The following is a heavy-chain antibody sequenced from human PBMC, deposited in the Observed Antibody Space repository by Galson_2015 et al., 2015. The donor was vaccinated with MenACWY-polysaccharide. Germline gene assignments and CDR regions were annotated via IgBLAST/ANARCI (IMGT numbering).Heavy chain of an antibody. D-gene: IGHD6-19*01. V-gene: IGHV4-4*02. CDR1: GASFNRDYW. CDR3: ARVQRGAVSGAVSYFYFYMDV. CDR2: IHESGTT. J-gene: IGHJ6*03. Sequence: ETLSLTCNVSGASFNRDYWWTWVRQPPGKALEGIGDIHESGTTTSKSSLRSRAHISVNPSINQYSLRLTSVTAADTAVYYCARVQRGAVSGAVSYFYFYMDVWGTGTTVIVSS.